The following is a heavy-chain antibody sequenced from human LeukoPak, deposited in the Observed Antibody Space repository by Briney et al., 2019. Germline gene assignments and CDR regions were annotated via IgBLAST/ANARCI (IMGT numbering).Heavy chain of an antibody. CDR1: GFTFSSFA. J-gene: IGHJ5*02. Sequence: PGGSLRLSCAASGFTFSSFAMSWVRQAPGKGLDWVSSISGSGAGTYYADSVKGRFTISRDNSKNTLYLQMNSLGAEDTAVYYCAKDRRFSVDSSGYYYDQGWFDPWGQGTLVTVSS. V-gene: IGHV3-23*01. D-gene: IGHD3-22*01. CDR3: AKDRRFSVDSSGYYYDQGWFDP. CDR2: ISGSGAGT.